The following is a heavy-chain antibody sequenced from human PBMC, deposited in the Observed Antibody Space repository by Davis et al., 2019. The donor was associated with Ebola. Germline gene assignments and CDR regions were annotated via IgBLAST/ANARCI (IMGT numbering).Heavy chain of an antibody. D-gene: IGHD2-21*02. CDR2: IYSGGST. V-gene: IGHV3-53*01. Sequence: PGGSLRLSCAASGFTVSSNYMSWVRQAPGKGLEWVSVIYSGGSTYYADSVKGRFTISRDNSKNTLYLQMNSLRAEDTAVYYCAKDDCGGDCYQDYYYGMDVWGQGTTVTVSS. J-gene: IGHJ6*02. CDR3: AKDDCGGDCYQDYYYGMDV. CDR1: GFTVSSNY.